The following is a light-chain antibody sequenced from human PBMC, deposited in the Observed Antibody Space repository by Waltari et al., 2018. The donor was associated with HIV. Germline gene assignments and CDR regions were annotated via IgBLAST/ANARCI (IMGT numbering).Light chain of an antibody. V-gene: IGLV1-40*01. CDR3: QSYDSSLTGSV. Sequence: SVLTQPPPVSGAPGQRVTISCTGSRSNIGAVYAVHCYQQLPGTAPKLLIYGNTNQPSEVTDRFSGSKSGTSPYLAITGLQAEDEADYYCQSYDSSLTGSVFGGGTKLTVL. J-gene: IGLJ2*01. CDR2: GNT. CDR1: RSNIGAVYA.